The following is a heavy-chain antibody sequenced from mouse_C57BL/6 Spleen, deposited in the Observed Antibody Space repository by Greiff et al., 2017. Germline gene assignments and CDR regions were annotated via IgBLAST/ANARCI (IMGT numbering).Heavy chain of an antibody. CDR2: INPYNGDT. Sequence: EVNVVESGPELVKPGDSVKISCKASGYSFTGYFMNWVMQSHGKSLEWIGRINPYNGDTFYNQKFKGKATLTVDKSSSTAHMELRSLTSEDSAVYYCARSYYGSSYDFDYWGQGTTLTVSS. V-gene: IGHV1-20*01. J-gene: IGHJ2*01. D-gene: IGHD1-1*01. CDR3: ARSYYGSSYDFDY. CDR1: GYSFTGYF.